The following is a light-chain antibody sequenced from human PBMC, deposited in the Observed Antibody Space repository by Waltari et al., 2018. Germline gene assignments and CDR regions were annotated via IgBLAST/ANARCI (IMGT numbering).Light chain of an antibody. CDR3: QQYYTKPYT. CDR2: WAS. V-gene: IGKV4-1*01. CDR1: QSVLYSDSKNY. Sequence: DFVMTQSPASLSVFLGGRATLNCKSSQSVLYSDSKNYLGWYQQKPGHPPRLLIYWASCREYGVPDRFSGSGSGTDFTLTISNLQAEDVAVYFCQQYYTKPYTFGQGTKLEIK. J-gene: IGKJ2*01.